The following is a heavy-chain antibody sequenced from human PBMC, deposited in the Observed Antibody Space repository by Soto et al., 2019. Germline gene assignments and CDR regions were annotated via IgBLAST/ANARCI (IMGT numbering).Heavy chain of an antibody. CDR3: ARITGTTQYYFDY. Sequence: SETLSLTCAVYGGSFSGYYWSWIRQPPGKGLEWIGEINHSGSTNYNPSLKSRVTISVDTSKNQFSLKLSSVTAADTAVYYCARITGTTQYYFDYWGQGTLVTVSS. J-gene: IGHJ4*02. D-gene: IGHD2-8*02. CDR2: INHSGST. V-gene: IGHV4-34*01. CDR1: GGSFSGYY.